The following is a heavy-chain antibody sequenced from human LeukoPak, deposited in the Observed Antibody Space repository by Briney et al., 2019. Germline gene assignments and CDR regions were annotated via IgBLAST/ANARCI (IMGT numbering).Heavy chain of an antibody. CDR2: IYYSGST. V-gene: IGHV4-39*01. J-gene: IGHJ4*02. D-gene: IGHD4-11*01. Sequence: SETLSLTCTDSGGSISSSSYYWGWIRQPPGKGLEWIGSIYYSGSTYYNPSLKSRVTISVDTSKNQFSLKLSSVTAADTAVYYCARHDYSNYVVDWGQGTLVTVSS. CDR1: GGSISSSSYY. CDR3: ARHDYSNYVVD.